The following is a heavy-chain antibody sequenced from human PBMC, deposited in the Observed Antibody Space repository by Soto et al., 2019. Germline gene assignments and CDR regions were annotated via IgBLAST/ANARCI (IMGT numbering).Heavy chain of an antibody. J-gene: IGHJ6*02. V-gene: IGHV4-30-2*01. CDR2: IYHSGST. CDR1: GGSISSGGYS. Sequence: PSETLSLTCAVSGGSISSGGYSWSWIRQPPGKGLEWIGYIYHSGSTYYNPSLKSRVTISVDRSKNQFSLKLSSVTAADTAVYYCATTGGYSSGWYYYYYYGMDVWGQGTTVTVSS. CDR3: ATTGGYSSGWYYYYYYGMDV. D-gene: IGHD6-19*01.